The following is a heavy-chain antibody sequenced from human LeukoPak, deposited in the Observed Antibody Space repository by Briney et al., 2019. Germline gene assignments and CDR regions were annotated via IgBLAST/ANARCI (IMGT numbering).Heavy chain of an antibody. J-gene: IGHJ4*02. CDR1: GGSVTSYY. V-gene: IGHV4-59*08. CDR3: ATTGATSPSSASWFNIEY. D-gene: IGHD6-13*01. Sequence: SETLSLTCTVSGGSVTSYYCNWVRQPPGRGLEWIGYIYYSGGTNYDPSLESRVTISLDTAKNQFSLKLRSVTAEDTAVYYCATTGATSPSSASWFNIEYWGQGTLVPVSS. CDR2: IYYSGGT.